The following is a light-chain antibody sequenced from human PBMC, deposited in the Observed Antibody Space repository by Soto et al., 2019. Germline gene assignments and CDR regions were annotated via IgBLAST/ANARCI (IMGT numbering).Light chain of an antibody. Sequence: EIVLTQSPGTLSLSPGERATLSCRASQSVSGTYLAWYQQKPGQAPRLLIYGASRRATGIPDRFSGSGSGTDFTLTISRLEPEDFAVYYCQQYANSETFGQGTKVDIK. V-gene: IGKV3-20*01. CDR2: GAS. J-gene: IGKJ2*01. CDR1: QSVSGTY. CDR3: QQYANSET.